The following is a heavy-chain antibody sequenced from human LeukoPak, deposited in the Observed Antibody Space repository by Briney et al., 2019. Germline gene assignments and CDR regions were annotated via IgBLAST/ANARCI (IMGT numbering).Heavy chain of an antibody. CDR2: ISPRSDYI. V-gene: IGHV3-21*04. Sequence: GGSLRLSCAASGFTFSSYSMNWVRQAPGKGLEWVSSISPRSDYIYYADSLKGRFTISRDNAKDSLYLQMNSLRAEDTAVYYCAKDLLKGSLVDYWGQGTLVTVSS. D-gene: IGHD1-26*01. CDR3: AKDLLKGSLVDY. CDR1: GFTFSSYS. J-gene: IGHJ4*02.